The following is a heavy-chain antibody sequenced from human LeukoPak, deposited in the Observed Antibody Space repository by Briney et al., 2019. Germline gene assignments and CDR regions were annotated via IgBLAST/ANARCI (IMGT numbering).Heavy chain of an antibody. D-gene: IGHD6-19*01. CDR1: GFTFCDYA. CDR2: IRSKAYGGTT. J-gene: IGHJ4*02. V-gene: IGHV3-49*04. CDR3: TRHISGWYGDFDY. Sequence: GRSLRLSCTTAGFTFCDYAMSWVREAPGKGLGWVGLIRSKAYGGTTEYAASVKGRFSISRDDPKSIAYLQMNSLKTEDTAVYYCTRHISGWYGDFDYWGQGTLVTVSS.